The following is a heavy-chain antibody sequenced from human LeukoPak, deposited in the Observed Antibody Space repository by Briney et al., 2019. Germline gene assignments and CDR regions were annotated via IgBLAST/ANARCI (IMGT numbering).Heavy chain of an antibody. V-gene: IGHV1-2*02. D-gene: IGHD2-15*01. CDR3: AREAIVVVVAATGWFDP. CDR1: GYTFTGDY. CDR2: INPRSGGT. J-gene: IGHJ5*02. Sequence: ASVKVSCKASGYTFTGDYMHWVRQAPGQGLEWMGWINPRSGGTKYAQKFQGRVTMTRDTSINTAHMELSRLGSDDTAVYYCAREAIVVVVAATGWFDPWGQGTLVTVSS.